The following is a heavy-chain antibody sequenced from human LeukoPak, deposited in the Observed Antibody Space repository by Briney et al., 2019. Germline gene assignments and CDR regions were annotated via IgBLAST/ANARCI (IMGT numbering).Heavy chain of an antibody. Sequence: GVSLKISYQVSGYSFTNYWIGGARPMPGKGLEWLGIIYPGDSDTRYSPSFQGQVTISADKSISTAYLQWSSLKASDTAMYYCAKYGDSDAFDIWGQGTMVTVYS. J-gene: IGHJ3*02. V-gene: IGHV5-51*01. D-gene: IGHD2-21*02. CDR3: AKYGDSDAFDI. CDR1: GYSFTNYW. CDR2: IYPGDSDT.